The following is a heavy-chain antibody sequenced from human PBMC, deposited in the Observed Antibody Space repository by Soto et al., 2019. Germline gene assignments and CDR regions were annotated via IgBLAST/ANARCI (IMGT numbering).Heavy chain of an antibody. CDR1: GFTFNNYA. J-gene: IGHJ4*02. CDR3: ARSLGPSRHFFDH. V-gene: IGHV3-23*01. Sequence: EVHLLDSGGDLVQPGGSLRLSCAASGFTFNNYAMSWVRQAPGKGLEWVSTLSDTTYYADSVRGRFTISRDTSGSTLYLQMNTLGVDDTAVYYCARSLGPSRHFFDHWGQGTLVTVSS. CDR2: LSDTT. D-gene: IGHD2-2*01.